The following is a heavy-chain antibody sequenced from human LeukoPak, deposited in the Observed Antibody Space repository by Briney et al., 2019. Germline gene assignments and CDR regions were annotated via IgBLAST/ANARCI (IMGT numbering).Heavy chain of an antibody. CDR2: IYIDGTT. V-gene: IGHV3-66*01. Sequence: PGGSLRLSCAVSGFSVSNNYVSWVRQAPGKGLEWVSIIYIDGTTYHADSVRGRLIISRDNSKNTVYLQMNSLRADDTAVYYCARGGGTAGYYHQMDVWGQGTTVTVSS. D-gene: IGHD1-1*01. CDR3: ARGGGTAGYYHQMDV. J-gene: IGHJ6*02. CDR1: GFSVSNNY.